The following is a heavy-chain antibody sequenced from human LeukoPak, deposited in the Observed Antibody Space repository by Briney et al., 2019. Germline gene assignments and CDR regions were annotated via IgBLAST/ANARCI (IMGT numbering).Heavy chain of an antibody. D-gene: IGHD3-22*01. CDR3: AREPVHYYDSGGYYYGEDY. J-gene: IGHJ4*02. CDR1: GGSISSSSYY. CDR2: IYYSGST. V-gene: IGHV4-39*02. Sequence: SETLSLTCTVSGGSISSSSYYWGWIRQPPGKGLEWIGSIYYSGSTYYNPSLKSRVTISVDTSKNQFSLKLSSVTAADTAVYYCAREPVHYYDSGGYYYGEDYWGQGTLVTVSS.